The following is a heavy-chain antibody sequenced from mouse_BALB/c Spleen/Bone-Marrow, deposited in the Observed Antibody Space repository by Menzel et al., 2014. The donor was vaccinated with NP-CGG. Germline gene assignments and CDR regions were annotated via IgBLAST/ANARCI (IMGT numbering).Heavy chain of an antibody. J-gene: IGHJ3*01. Sequence: SGPELVKPGALVKISCKASGYILTSYDINWVKQRPGQGLEWIGWIYPGDGSTKYNEKFKGKATLTADKSSSTAYMQLSSLTSENSAVYFCARSGDSSGYGFAYWGQGTLVTVSA. D-gene: IGHD3-2*01. CDR2: IYPGDGST. CDR1: GYILTSYD. V-gene: IGHV1S33*01. CDR3: ARSGDSSGYGFAY.